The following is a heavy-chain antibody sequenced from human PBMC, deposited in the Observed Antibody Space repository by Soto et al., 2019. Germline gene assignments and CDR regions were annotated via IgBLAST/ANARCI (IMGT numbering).Heavy chain of an antibody. D-gene: IGHD3-10*01. Sequence: GGSLRLSCAASGFTFSSYAMSWVRQAPGKGLEWVSAISGSGGSTYYADSVKGRFTISRDNSKNTLYLQMNSLRAEDTAVYYCASSGPGDDYYYGMDVWGQGTTVTVSS. CDR1: GFTFSSYA. CDR2: ISGSGGST. V-gene: IGHV3-23*01. CDR3: ASSGPGDDYYYGMDV. J-gene: IGHJ6*02.